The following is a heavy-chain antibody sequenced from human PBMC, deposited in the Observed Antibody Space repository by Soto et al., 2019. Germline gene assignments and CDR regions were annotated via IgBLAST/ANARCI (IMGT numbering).Heavy chain of an antibody. CDR3: TSNFDWPY. J-gene: IGHJ4*02. CDR2: IRSKAYGGTT. Sequence: WYLRLSCTGYGFPFYDFAISWFRQAPGKGLDWVGFIRSKAYGGTTEYAASEKGRCTLSRDDSKSIAYLQMNSLKTEDTAVYYCTSNFDWPYLGQGTLVTVSS. CDR1: GFPFYDFA. V-gene: IGHV3-49*03. D-gene: IGHD3-9*01.